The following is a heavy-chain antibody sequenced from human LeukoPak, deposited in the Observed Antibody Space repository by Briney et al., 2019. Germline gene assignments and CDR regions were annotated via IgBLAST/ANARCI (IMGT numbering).Heavy chain of an antibody. V-gene: IGHV5-51*01. J-gene: IGHJ3*02. Sequence: GESLKISCKGSGYSFTSYWIGWVRQMPGKGLEWMGIIYPGDSDTRYSPSFQGQVTISADKSISTAYLQWSSLKASDTAMYYCAMGPITMADRIAFDIWGQGTMVTVSS. CDR3: AMGPITMADRIAFDI. D-gene: IGHD3-10*01. CDR2: IYPGDSDT. CDR1: GYSFTSYW.